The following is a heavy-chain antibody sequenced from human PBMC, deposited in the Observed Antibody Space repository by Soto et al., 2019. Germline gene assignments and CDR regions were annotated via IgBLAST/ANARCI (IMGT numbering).Heavy chain of an antibody. D-gene: IGHD6-13*01. CDR3: ARAAIHGSSWIFWFDP. J-gene: IGHJ5*02. V-gene: IGHV1-69*01. CDR1: GGTFSRHA. Sequence: QVQLVQSGSEVKMPGSSVKVSCKTSGGTFSRHAINWVRQAPGQGLEWMGGIIPLFGTTNYAQKFKGRVTISADESKSTAYMVLSSLTSEDVAVYDGARAAIHGSSWIFWFDPWGQGTLFTVSS. CDR2: IIPLFGTT.